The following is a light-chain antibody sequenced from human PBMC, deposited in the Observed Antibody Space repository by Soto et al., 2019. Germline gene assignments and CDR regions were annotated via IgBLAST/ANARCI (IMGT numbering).Light chain of an antibody. CDR3: QQYDSWPPLFT. Sequence: EVVLTQSPGTLSLSPGERATLSCRASQSVSNNYLAWYQQKPGQAPRLLIFGASSRASGIPDRFSGGGSGTDFTLTISRLEPEDFTVYYCQQYDSWPPLFTFGPGTKVDLK. V-gene: IGKV3-20*01. J-gene: IGKJ3*01. CDR1: QSVSNNY. CDR2: GAS.